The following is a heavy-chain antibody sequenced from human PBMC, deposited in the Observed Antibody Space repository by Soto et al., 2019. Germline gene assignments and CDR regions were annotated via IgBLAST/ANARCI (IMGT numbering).Heavy chain of an antibody. J-gene: IGHJ4*02. D-gene: IGHD3-3*01. Sequence: QVQLVESGGGVVQPGRSLRLSCAASGVTFSSYGMHWVRQAPGKGLEWVAVISYDGSNKYYADSVKGRFTISRDNSKNTLYLQMNSLRAEDTDVYYCAKDPTYYDFWSGYYVGGDYWGQGTLVTVSS. CDR3: AKDPTYYDFWSGYYVGGDY. V-gene: IGHV3-30*18. CDR2: ISYDGSNK. CDR1: GVTFSSYG.